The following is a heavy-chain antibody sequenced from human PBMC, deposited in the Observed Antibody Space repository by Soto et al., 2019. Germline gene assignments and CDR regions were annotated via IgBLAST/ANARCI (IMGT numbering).Heavy chain of an antibody. CDR3: ARDLEYSSSSEAFDY. V-gene: IGHV1-2*02. Sequence: ASVKVSCKASGYTFTGYYMHWVRQAPGQGLEWMGWINPNSGGTNYAQKFQGRVTMTRDTSISTAYMELSRLRSDDTAVYYCARDLEYSSSSEAFDYWGQGTLVTVSS. D-gene: IGHD6-6*01. J-gene: IGHJ4*02. CDR2: INPNSGGT. CDR1: GYTFTGYY.